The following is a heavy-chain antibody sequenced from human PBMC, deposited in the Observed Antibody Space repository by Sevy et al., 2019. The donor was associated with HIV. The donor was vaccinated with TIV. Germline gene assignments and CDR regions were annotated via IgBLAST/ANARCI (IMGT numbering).Heavy chain of an antibody. Sequence: GGSLRLSCAASGFTFSNYWMSWVRQAPGKGLEWVANIKKDGSGKYYVDPVKGRFTISRDNANKSLYLQMNSLRAEDTAVYYCARAGFWCRWGFDPWGQGTLVTVSS. D-gene: IGHD3-3*01. V-gene: IGHV3-7*03. CDR1: GFTFSNYW. CDR3: ARAGFWCRWGFDP. CDR2: IKKDGSGK. J-gene: IGHJ5*02.